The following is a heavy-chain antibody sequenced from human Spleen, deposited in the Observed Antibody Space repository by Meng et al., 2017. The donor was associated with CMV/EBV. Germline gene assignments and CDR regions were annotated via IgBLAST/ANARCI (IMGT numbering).Heavy chain of an antibody. J-gene: IGHJ4*02. V-gene: IGHV4-59*08. CDR2: IYYSGST. CDR1: GGSISSYY. D-gene: IGHD6-13*01. Sequence: QVQLQESGPGLVKPSETLSLTCTVSGGSISSYYWSWIRQPPGKGLEWIGYIYYSGSTNYNPSLKSRVTISVDTSKNQFSLKLSSVTAADTAVYYCARQRFSSSWFKSGYFDYWGQGTLVTVSS. CDR3: ARQRFSSSWFKSGYFDY.